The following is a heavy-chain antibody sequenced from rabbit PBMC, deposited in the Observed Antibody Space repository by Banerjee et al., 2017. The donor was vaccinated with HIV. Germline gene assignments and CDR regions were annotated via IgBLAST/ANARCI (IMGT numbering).Heavy chain of an antibody. J-gene: IGHJ6*01. Sequence: QQQLEESGGGLVKPEGSLTLTCKASGFDFSSYWICWVRQAPGKGLEWVACIYAGSSGSTDYASWAKGRFTISKTSSTTVTLQMTSLTAADTATYFCARHVYAMDLWGPGTLVTVS. CDR2: IYAGSSGST. CDR1: GFDFSSYW. CDR3: ARHVYAMDL. V-gene: IGHV1S45*01.